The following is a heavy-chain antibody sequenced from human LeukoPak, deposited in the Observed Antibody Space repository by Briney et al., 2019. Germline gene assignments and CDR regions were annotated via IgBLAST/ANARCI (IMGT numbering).Heavy chain of an antibody. CDR2: IYYSGST. CDR3: ARHGIDYDYVWGSYLDY. D-gene: IGHD3-16*02. CDR1: GGSISSYY. Sequence: SETLSLTCTVSGGSISSYYWSWIRQPPGKGLEWIGYIYYSGSTNYNPSLKSRVTISVDTSKNQFSLKLSSVTAADTAVYYCARHGIDYDYVWGSYLDYWGQGTLVSVSS. V-gene: IGHV4-59*08. J-gene: IGHJ4*02.